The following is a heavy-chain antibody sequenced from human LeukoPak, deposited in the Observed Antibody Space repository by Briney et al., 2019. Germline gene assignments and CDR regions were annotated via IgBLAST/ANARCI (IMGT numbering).Heavy chain of an antibody. V-gene: IGHV1-8*02. CDR3: ARAYSAMVRGVIIQWFDP. Sequence: ASVKVSCKASGYTFTSYYMHWVRQATGQGLEWMGWMNPNSGNTGYAQKFQGRVTMTRNTSISTAYMELSSLRSEDTAVYYCARAYSAMVRGVIIQWFDPWGQGTLVTVSS. CDR1: GYTFTSYY. CDR2: MNPNSGNT. D-gene: IGHD3-10*01. J-gene: IGHJ5*02.